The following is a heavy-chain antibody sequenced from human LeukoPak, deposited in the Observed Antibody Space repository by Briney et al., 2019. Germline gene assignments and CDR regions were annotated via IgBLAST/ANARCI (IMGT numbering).Heavy chain of an antibody. CDR1: GYTFTSYG. V-gene: IGHV1-18*01. J-gene: IGHJ4*02. D-gene: IGHD3-3*01. CDR3: ARSIPHFLDWLLSPYYCDY. CDR2: ISAYNGNT. Sequence: SEKVSCKASGYTFTSYGISWVRQAPGQGLEWMGWISAYNGNTNYAQKLQGRVTMTTDTSTSTAYMELRSLRSDDTAVYYCARSIPHFLDWLLSPYYCDYCGQGTLVTVSS.